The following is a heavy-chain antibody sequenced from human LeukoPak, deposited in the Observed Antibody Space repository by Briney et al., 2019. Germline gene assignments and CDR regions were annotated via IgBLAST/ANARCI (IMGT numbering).Heavy chain of an antibody. D-gene: IGHD2-21*01. J-gene: IGHJ4*02. Sequence: ASVKVSCKASGYTFTGAYMHWVRQAPGQGLEWMGWINPNSGGTQFAQKFQGRVTMTRETPISTAYMELDGLRSDDTAVYYCARVLFNSGYDFWGQGTLVTVSS. CDR1: GYTFTGAY. V-gene: IGHV1-2*02. CDR2: INPNSGGT. CDR3: ARVLFNSGYDF.